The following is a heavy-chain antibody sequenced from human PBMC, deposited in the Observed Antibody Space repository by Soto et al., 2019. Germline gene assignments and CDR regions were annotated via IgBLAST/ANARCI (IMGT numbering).Heavy chain of an antibody. D-gene: IGHD2-2*02. Sequence: EVQLLESGGGLVQPGGSLRLSCAASGFTFSGYAMSWVRQAPGKGLECVSSISDSGVSTYYADSVKGRFTISRDNSKNTLFLQMDSLRAEDTAAYYCAKTLRGTYIFDYWGQGTLVTVSS. J-gene: IGHJ4*02. CDR2: ISDSGVST. CDR3: AKTLRGTYIFDY. V-gene: IGHV3-23*01. CDR1: GFTFSGYA.